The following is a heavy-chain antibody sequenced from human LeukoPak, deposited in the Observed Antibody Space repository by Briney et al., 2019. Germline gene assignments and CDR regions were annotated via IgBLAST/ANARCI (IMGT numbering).Heavy chain of an antibody. J-gene: IGHJ4*02. CDR1: GGSFSGYY. CDR3: ARPNLRGISPGWGYYFDY. V-gene: IGHV4-34*01. Sequence: SATLSLTCAVYGGSFSGYYWSWIRQPPGKGLEWIGEINHSGSTNYNPSLKSRVTISVDTSKNQFSLKLSSVTAADTAVYYCARPNLRGISPGWGYYFDYWGQGTLVTVSS. CDR2: INHSGST. D-gene: IGHD6-19*01.